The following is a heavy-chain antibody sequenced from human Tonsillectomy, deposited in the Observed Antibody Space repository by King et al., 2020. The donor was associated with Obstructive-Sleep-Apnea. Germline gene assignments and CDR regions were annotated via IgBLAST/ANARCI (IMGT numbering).Heavy chain of an antibody. Sequence: VQLVESGAEVKKPGESLKISCKGSGYSFTHYWIGWVRQMPGKGLEWMGIIYPGASDTRYSPSFQGQVTIPADRSISTAYLQWSSLKASDTAMYYCARHDRGYCGGGSCYGFDYWGQGALVTVSS. D-gene: IGHD2-15*01. CDR2: IYPGASDT. CDR3: ARHDRGYCGGGSCYGFDY. V-gene: IGHV5-51*01. CDR1: GYSFTHYW. J-gene: IGHJ4*02.